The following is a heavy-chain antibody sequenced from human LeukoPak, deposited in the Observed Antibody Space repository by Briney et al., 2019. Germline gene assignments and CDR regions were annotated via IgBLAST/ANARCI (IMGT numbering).Heavy chain of an antibody. CDR1: GGSFSGYY. D-gene: IGHD2-15*01. J-gene: IGHJ6*04. CDR3: ARGGYCSGGSCSNYYYYGMDV. V-gene: IGHV4-34*01. Sequence: SETLSLTCAVYGGSFSGYYWSWIRQPPGKGLEWIGEINHSGSTNYNPSLKSRVTISVDTSKNQFSLKLSSVTAADTAVYHCARGGYCSGGSCSNYYYYGMDVWGKGTTVTVSS. CDR2: INHSGST.